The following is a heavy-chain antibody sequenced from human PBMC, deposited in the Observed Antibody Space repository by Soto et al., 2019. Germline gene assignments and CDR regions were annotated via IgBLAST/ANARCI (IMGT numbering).Heavy chain of an antibody. J-gene: IGHJ6*02. CDR1: GASIRSSS. Sequence: PSEPLSLTCPAAGASIRSSSWRWLRQPPGEALEWIGYIYYSGSTNYNPSLKSRVTISVDTSKNQFSLKLSSVTAADTAVYYCARRGYSSSWPPTNHYYYGMDVWGQGTTVT. V-gene: IGHV4-59*08. CDR3: ARRGYSSSWPPTNHYYYGMDV. CDR2: IYYSGST. D-gene: IGHD6-13*01.